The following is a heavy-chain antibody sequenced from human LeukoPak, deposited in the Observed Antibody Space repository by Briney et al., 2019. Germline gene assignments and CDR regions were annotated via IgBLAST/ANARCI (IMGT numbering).Heavy chain of an antibody. CDR3: AGRIAVAGPFDY. CDR1: GGSISSYY. Sequence: SETLSLTCTVSGGSISSYYWSWIRQPPGKGLEWIGYIYYSGSTNYNPSLKSRVTISVDTSKNQFSLKLSSVTAADTAVYYCAGRIAVAGPFDYWGQGTLVTVSS. D-gene: IGHD6-19*01. CDR2: IYYSGST. J-gene: IGHJ4*02. V-gene: IGHV4-59*01.